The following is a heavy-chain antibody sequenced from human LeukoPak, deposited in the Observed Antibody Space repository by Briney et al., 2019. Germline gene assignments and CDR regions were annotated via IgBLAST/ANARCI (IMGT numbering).Heavy chain of an antibody. D-gene: IGHD3-22*01. CDR1: GGTFSSYA. CDR2: IIPIFGTA. Sequence: ASVKVSCKASGGTFSSYAISWVRQAPGQGLEWMGGIIPIFGTANYAQKFQGRVTITTDESTSTAYMELSSLRSEDTAVYYCARGFGDSSGYYPGDAFDIWGQGTMVTVSS. J-gene: IGHJ3*02. CDR3: ARGFGDSSGYYPGDAFDI. V-gene: IGHV1-69*05.